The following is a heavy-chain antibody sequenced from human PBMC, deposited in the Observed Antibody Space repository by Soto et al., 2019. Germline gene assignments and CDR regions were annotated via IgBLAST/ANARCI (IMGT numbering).Heavy chain of an antibody. V-gene: IGHV3-23*01. J-gene: IGHJ6*02. D-gene: IGHD2-21*02. Sequence: EVQLLESGGGLVQPGGALRLSCSASGFTFSSCAMNWVRQAPGKGLEWVSAIAGSGGSLYYADSVNGRFTISRDNSKTTLYLRMDCLTAEDTAVYYCAKGGGDSLRYGMDVWGQGTTVTVSS. CDR3: AKGGGDSLRYGMDV. CDR1: GFTFSSCA. CDR2: IAGSGGSL.